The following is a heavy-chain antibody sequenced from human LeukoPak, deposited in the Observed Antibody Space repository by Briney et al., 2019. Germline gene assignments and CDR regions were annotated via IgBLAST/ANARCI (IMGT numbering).Heavy chain of an antibody. CDR1: GFTFSHYA. D-gene: IGHD4-17*01. J-gene: IGHJ3*02. CDR3: ARDYGTVTTIRGFDI. Sequence: GGSLRLSCAASGFTFSHYAIHWVRQAPGKGLEWVAVIWYDGSQKFHADSVKGRFAISRDNSKNILYLQMDSLRAEDTAVYYCARDYGTVTTIRGFDIWGQGTMVTVSS. V-gene: IGHV3-33*01. CDR2: IWYDGSQK.